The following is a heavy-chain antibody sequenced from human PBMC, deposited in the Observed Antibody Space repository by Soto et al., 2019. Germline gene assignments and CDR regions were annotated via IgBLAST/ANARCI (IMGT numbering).Heavy chain of an antibody. CDR2: MNPKSGNT. CDR1: GYTSTSYD. J-gene: IGHJ4*02. Sequence: QVQLVQSGAEVKKPGASVKVSCKASGYTSTSYDINWVRQATGQGLEWMGGMNPKSGNTGYAQKFQGRVTMTRNSSISTAYMELSSLRSEDTAVYYCARATRGSGSSFDYWGQGTLVTVSS. CDR3: ARATRGSGSSFDY. V-gene: IGHV1-8*01. D-gene: IGHD6-19*01.